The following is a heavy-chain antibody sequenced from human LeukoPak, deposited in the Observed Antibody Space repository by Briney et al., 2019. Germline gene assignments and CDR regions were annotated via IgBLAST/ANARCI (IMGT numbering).Heavy chain of an antibody. J-gene: IGHJ5*02. CDR2: INAGNGNT. CDR1: GYTFTSYA. V-gene: IGHV1-3*01. D-gene: IGHD3-10*01. CDR3: ARSSGSYQNWFDP. Sequence: ASVKVSCKASGYTFTSYAMHWVRQAPGQRLEWMGWINAGNGNTKYSQKFQGRVTITRDTSASTAYMELSSLRSEDTAVYYCARSSGSYQNWFDPWGQGTLVTVSS.